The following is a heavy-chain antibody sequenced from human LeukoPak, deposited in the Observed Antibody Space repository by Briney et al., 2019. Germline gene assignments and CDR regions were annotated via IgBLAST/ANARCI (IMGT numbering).Heavy chain of an antibody. CDR1: GFTFSSYW. Sequence: GGSLRLSCAASGFTFSSYWVHWVRQAPGKGLVWVLRVNSDESITTYADSVNGRFTISIDNAKNTLYLQMKSLRAEDTAVYYCARGHLPTPRSAMDVWGQGTTVTVSS. CDR2: VNSDESIT. V-gene: IGHV3-74*01. D-gene: IGHD3-3*02. J-gene: IGHJ6*02. CDR3: ARGHLPTPRSAMDV.